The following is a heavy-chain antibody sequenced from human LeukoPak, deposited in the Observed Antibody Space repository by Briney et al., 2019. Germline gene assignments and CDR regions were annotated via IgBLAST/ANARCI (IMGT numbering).Heavy chain of an antibody. CDR1: GYTFTSYD. Sequence: ASVKVSCKASGYTFTSYDINWVRQAPGQGLEWMGWMNPNSGNTGYAQKFQGRVTITRNTSISTAYMELSSLRSEDTAVYYCARAPWVELPSYMDVWGKGTTVTVSS. CDR3: ARAPWVELPSYMDV. V-gene: IGHV1-8*03. D-gene: IGHD1-7*01. CDR2: MNPNSGNT. J-gene: IGHJ6*03.